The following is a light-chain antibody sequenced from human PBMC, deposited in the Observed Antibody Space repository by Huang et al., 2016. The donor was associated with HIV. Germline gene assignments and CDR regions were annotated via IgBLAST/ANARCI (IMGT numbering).Light chain of an antibody. CDR3: QQYNKWPPYT. CDR1: ESILRN. CDR2: GAS. J-gene: IGKJ2*01. V-gene: IGKV3-15*01. Sequence: VMTQSPATLSVSPGERATLPYRASESILRNLAWYQQRPGQPPRLLIYGASVRLPGIPDRFRGSGSGTEVSLTISSLQSEDFAVYYCQQYNKWPPYTYGQGTKLEIK.